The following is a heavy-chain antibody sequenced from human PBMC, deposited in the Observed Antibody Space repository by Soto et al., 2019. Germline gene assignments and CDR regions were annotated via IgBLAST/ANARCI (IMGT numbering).Heavy chain of an antibody. D-gene: IGHD3-9*01. CDR1: GYTFTSYG. CDR3: ARGPDYDILTGYSMDFDY. CDR2: ISAYNGNT. Sequence: ASVKVSCKASGYTFTSYGISWVRQAPGQGLEWMGWISAYNGNTNYAQKLQGRVTMATDTSTSTAYMELRSLRSDDTAVYYCARGPDYDILTGYSMDFDYWGQGTLVTVSS. V-gene: IGHV1-18*01. J-gene: IGHJ4*02.